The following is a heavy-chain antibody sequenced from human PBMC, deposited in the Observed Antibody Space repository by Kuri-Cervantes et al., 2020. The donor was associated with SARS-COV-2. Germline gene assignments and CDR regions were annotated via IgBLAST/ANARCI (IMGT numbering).Heavy chain of an antibody. CDR2: ISSSGSTI. D-gene: IGHD6-19*01. J-gene: IGHJ4*02. CDR3: ARVDPPLIDSSGLTGIDY. V-gene: IGHV3-11*04. Sequence: GESLKISCAASGFTFSDYYMSWSRQAPGKGLEWVSYISSSGSTIYYADSVKGRFTISRDNAKNSLYLQMNSLRAEDTAVYYCARVDPPLIDSSGLTGIDYWGQGTLVTVSS. CDR1: GFTFSDYY.